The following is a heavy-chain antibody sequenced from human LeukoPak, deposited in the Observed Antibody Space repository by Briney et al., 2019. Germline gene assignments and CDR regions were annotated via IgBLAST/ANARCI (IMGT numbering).Heavy chain of an antibody. J-gene: IGHJ6*03. V-gene: IGHV3-23*01. D-gene: IGHD6-19*01. Sequence: GGSLRLSCAASGFTFSIYAMSWVRQAPGKGLEWVSAISGSGGSTYYADSVKGRFTISRDNSKNTLYLQMNSLRAEDTAVYYCAKDIYSSGWYGNYYYYYYMDVWGKGTTVTVSS. CDR3: AKDIYSSGWYGNYYYYYYMDV. CDR2: ISGSGGST. CDR1: GFTFSIYA.